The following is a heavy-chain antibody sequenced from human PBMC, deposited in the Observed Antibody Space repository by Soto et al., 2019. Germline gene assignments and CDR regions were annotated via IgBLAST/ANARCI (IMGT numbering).Heavy chain of an antibody. J-gene: IGHJ6*02. D-gene: IGHD2-15*01. CDR2: IFYSGSS. CDR3: ARHLTYCSAGSCYSDFPYYGMDV. V-gene: IGHV4-39*01. Sequence: QLQLQESGPGLVKPSETLSLTCTVSGGSISSSSYYWGWIRQPPGKGLEWVGSIFYSGSSYYNPSRKSRVTIPVDTSKSQFSLKLSSVTAADTAVYYCARHLTYCSAGSCYSDFPYYGMDVWGQGTTVTVPS. CDR1: GGSISSSSYY.